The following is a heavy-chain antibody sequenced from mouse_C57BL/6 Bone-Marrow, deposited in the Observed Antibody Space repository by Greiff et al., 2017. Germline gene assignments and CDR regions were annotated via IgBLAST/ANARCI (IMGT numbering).Heavy chain of an antibody. CDR3: ARKGYPGLVAY. D-gene: IGHD3-1*01. Sequence: VQLQQSGAELARPGASVKLSCKASGYTFTSYGISWVKQRTGQGLEWIGEIYPRSGNTYYNEKFQGKATLTADKSSSTAYMELRSLTSEDSAVYFCARKGYPGLVAYWGQGTLVTVSA. V-gene: IGHV1-81*01. CDR2: IYPRSGNT. J-gene: IGHJ3*01. CDR1: GYTFTSYG.